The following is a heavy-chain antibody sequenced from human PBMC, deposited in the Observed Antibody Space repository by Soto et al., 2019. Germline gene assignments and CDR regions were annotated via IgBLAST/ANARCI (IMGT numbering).Heavy chain of an antibody. Sequence: SETLSLTCTVSGGSINSGDYYWSWIRQPPGKGLEWIGYIYYSGSTYYNPSLKSRVTISVDTSKNQFSLKLDSVTAADAAVYYCARASTIFGVVVRFDSWGQGTLVTV. V-gene: IGHV4-30-4*01. J-gene: IGHJ4*02. CDR3: ARASTIFGVVVRFDS. CDR2: IYYSGST. D-gene: IGHD3-3*01. CDR1: GGSINSGDYY.